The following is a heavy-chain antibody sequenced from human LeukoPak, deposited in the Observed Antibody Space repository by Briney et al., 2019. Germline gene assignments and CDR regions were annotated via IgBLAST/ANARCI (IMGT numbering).Heavy chain of an antibody. CDR1: GGSIRSGRYY. Sequence: PSQTLSLTRTVSGGSIRSGRYYWSWIRQPAGKGLEWIGHFYTSGSTNYNPSLKSRVTISGDTSKNQFSLKLNSVTAADTAVYYCARGSVGGGNYYNYYMDVWGKGTTVTVSS. J-gene: IGHJ6*03. CDR3: ARGSVGGGNYYNYYMDV. D-gene: IGHD5/OR15-5a*01. V-gene: IGHV4-61*09. CDR2: FYTSGST.